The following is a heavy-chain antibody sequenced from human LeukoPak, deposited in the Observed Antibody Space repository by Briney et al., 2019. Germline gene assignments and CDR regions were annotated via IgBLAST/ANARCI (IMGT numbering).Heavy chain of an antibody. J-gene: IGHJ6*03. V-gene: IGHV1-18*01. CDR3: ARAAPYYYYMDV. Sequence: ASVKVSCKASGYTFTSYGISWVRQAPGQGLEWMGWIGAYNGNTNYAQKPQGRVTMTTDTSTSTAYMELRSLRSDDTAVYYCARAAPYYYYMDVWGKGTTVTVSS. CDR2: IGAYNGNT. CDR1: GYTFTSYG. D-gene: IGHD6-25*01.